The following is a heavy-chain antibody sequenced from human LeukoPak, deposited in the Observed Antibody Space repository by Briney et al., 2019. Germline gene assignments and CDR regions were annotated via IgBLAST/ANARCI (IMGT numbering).Heavy chain of an antibody. Sequence: SETLSLTCTVSGYSISSGYYWGWIRQPPGKGLEWIGSIYHSGSTDYNPSLKSRVTISVDTSKNQFSLKLRSVTAADTAVYYCASQQQLVLLDWFDPWGQGTLVTVSS. CDR3: ASQQQLVLLDWFDP. V-gene: IGHV4-38-2*02. CDR2: IYHSGST. CDR1: GYSISSGYY. D-gene: IGHD6-13*01. J-gene: IGHJ5*02.